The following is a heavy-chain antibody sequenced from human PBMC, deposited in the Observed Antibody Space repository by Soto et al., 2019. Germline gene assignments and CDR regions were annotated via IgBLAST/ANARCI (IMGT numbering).Heavy chain of an antibody. CDR1: GFSLNTAGVG. CDR3: TSEYGERFDY. D-gene: IGHD4-17*01. Sequence: QITLKESGPTLVKPTQTLTLTCTFSGFSLNTAGVGVGWIRQPPGKALEWLGLIYWDDDKRYGPSLKTTLTITKDTSKNQAVLTLVNTCPVDTATYFCTSEYGERFDYWGQGIPVSVSS. J-gene: IGHJ4*02. CDR2: IYWDDDK. V-gene: IGHV2-5*05.